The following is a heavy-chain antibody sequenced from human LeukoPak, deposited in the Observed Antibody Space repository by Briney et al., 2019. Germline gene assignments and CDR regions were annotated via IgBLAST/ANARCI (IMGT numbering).Heavy chain of an antibody. D-gene: IGHD6-19*01. Sequence: PGESLRLSCASSGFTFSSYSMAWVRQAPGMGPEWVPATDGSGGHKVYADSVKGRFTISRDNSINTLYLQMNSLRADDTAVYYCAKERDRGTEVADDFDLWGQGTLVTVSS. J-gene: IGHJ4*02. CDR3: AKERDRGTEVADDFDL. V-gene: IGHV3-23*01. CDR1: GFTFSSYS. CDR2: TDGSGGHK.